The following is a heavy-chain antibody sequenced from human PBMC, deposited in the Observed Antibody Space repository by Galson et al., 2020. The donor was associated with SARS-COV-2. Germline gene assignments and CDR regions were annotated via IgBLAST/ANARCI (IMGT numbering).Heavy chain of an antibody. D-gene: IGHD2-15*01. CDR3: ARVAIVVVVAATVDY. CDR2: ISAYNGNT. Sequence: ASVKVSCKASGYTFSTYGITWVRQAPGQGLEWMGWISAYNGNTNYAQKLQGRVTMTTDTSTSTAYMEMRSLRSDDTAVYYCARVAIVVVVAATVDYWGQGALVTVSS. V-gene: IGHV1-18*01. CDR1: GYTFSTYG. J-gene: IGHJ4*02.